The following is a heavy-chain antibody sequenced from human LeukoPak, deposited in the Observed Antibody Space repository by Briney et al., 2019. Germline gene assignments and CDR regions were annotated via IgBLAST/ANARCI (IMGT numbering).Heavy chain of an antibody. Sequence: SETLSLTCTVSGGSVSSGSYYWSWIRQPPGKGLEWIGEINHSGSTNYNPSLKSRVTISVDTSKNQFSLKLSSVTAADMAVYYCAREAILGSYNWFDPWGQGTLVTVSS. CDR1: GGSVSSGSYY. CDR2: INHSGST. CDR3: AREAILGSYNWFDP. D-gene: IGHD3-3*01. V-gene: IGHV4-61*01. J-gene: IGHJ5*02.